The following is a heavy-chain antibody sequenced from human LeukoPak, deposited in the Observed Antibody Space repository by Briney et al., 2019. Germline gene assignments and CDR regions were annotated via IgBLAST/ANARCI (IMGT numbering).Heavy chain of an antibody. J-gene: IGHJ3*02. D-gene: IGHD3-22*01. CDR2: IPYDGSNK. CDR3: AKDGSYHDSSGYYYDAFDI. CDR1: GFTFSSYG. Sequence: GGSLRLSCAASGFTFSSYGMHWVRQAPGKGLEWVAVIPYDGSNKYYADSVKGRFTISRDNSKNTLYLQMNSLRAEDTAVYYCAKDGSYHDSSGYYYDAFDIWGQGTMVTVSS. V-gene: IGHV3-30*18.